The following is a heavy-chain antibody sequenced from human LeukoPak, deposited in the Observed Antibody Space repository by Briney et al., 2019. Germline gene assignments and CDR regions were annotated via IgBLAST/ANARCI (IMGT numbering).Heavy chain of an antibody. CDR1: GYTFTGYY. D-gene: IGHD2-2*01. CDR3: ARDRGYCSSTSCPRWFDP. Sequence: ASVKVSCKASGYTFTGYYMHWVRQAPGQGLEWMGWINPNSGGTNYAQKFQGRVTMTRDTSISTAYMELSRLRSDDTAVYYCARDRGYCSSTSCPRWFDPWGQGTLVTVSS. V-gene: IGHV1-2*02. CDR2: INPNSGGT. J-gene: IGHJ5*02.